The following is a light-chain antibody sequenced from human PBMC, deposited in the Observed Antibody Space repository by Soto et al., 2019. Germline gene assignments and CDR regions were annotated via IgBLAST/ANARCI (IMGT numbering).Light chain of an antibody. CDR3: QQYASSPLT. Sequence: EIVLTQSPGTLSLSPGERATLSCGTSQSISSLYLAWYQQKPGQAPSLLMYSASSRATGIPDRFSGSGSGTDCTLTISRLEPEDFAVYYCQQYASSPLTFGGGTKVEIK. CDR1: QSISSLY. CDR2: SAS. J-gene: IGKJ4*01. V-gene: IGKV3-20*01.